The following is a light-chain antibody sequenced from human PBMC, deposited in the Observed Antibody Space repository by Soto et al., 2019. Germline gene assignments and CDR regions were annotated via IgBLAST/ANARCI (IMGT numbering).Light chain of an antibody. Sequence: DIQMTQSPSTLSASVGDRVTITCRASQSISSWLAWYQQKPGKAPKLLIYKASSLESGVPSRFSGSGSGTDFSLTISSLQPEDFATYYCQQSYSTPRTFGQGTKVDIK. CDR2: KAS. V-gene: IGKV1-5*03. CDR3: QQSYSTPRT. J-gene: IGKJ1*01. CDR1: QSISSW.